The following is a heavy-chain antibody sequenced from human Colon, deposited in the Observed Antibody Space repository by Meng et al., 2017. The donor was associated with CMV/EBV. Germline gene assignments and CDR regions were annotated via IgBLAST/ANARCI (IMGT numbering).Heavy chain of an antibody. D-gene: IGHD4-17*01. CDR3: ARVYGDYLFDY. CDR1: GYTFTGFY. V-gene: IGHV1-2*06. Sequence: QVQLVQSGAELKKTGASVKVSCKASGYTFTGFYMQWVRQAPGQGLEWMGRINPNSGETDYAQKFQGRVTMTRDTSISTAYMELSRLTSDDSAVYYCARVYGDYLFDYWGQGTLVTVSS. CDR2: INPNSGET. J-gene: IGHJ4*02.